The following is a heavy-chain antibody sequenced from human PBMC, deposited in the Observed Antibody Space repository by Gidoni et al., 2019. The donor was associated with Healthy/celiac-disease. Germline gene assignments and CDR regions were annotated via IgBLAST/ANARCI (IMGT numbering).Heavy chain of an antibody. CDR1: GFTVSSNY. V-gene: IGHV3-53*02. J-gene: IGHJ6*02. CDR3: ARDPGTGTPSGTQNYYYYGMDV. D-gene: IGHD1-1*01. Sequence: EVQLVETGGGLIQPGGSLRLSCAASGFTVSSNYMSWVRQAPGKGLEWVSVIYSGGSTYYADSVKGRFTISRDNSKNTLYLQMNSLRAEDTAVYYCARDPGTGTPSGTQNYYYYGMDVWGQGTTVTVSS. CDR2: IYSGGST.